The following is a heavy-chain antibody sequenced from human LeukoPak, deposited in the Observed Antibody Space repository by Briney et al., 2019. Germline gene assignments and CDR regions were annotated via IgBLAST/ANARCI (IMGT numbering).Heavy chain of an antibody. CDR2: INQDESAR. J-gene: IGHJ3*02. V-gene: IGHV3-7*03. D-gene: IGHD3-10*01. CDR3: AKRGDSRWSHDAFDI. Sequence: GGSLRLSCAASGFTFSSYWMTWVRQAPGKGPEWVANINQDESARFYADSVKGRFTISRENAKNSLFLQMNSLRAEDTAVYYCAKRGDSRWSHDAFDIWGQGTMVTVSS. CDR1: GFTFSSYW.